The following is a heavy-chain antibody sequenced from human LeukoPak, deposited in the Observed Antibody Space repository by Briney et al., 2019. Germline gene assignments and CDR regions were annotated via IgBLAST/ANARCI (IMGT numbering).Heavy chain of an antibody. V-gene: IGHV3-23*01. D-gene: IGHD2-2*01. Sequence: GGSLRLSCAASEFTFSSYAMSWVRQAPGKGLEWVSAISGSGGSTYYADSVKGRFTISRDNSKNTLYLQMNSLRAEDTAVYYCAREYCSSTSCTIDYWGQGTLVTVSS. J-gene: IGHJ4*02. CDR3: AREYCSSTSCTIDY. CDR1: EFTFSSYA. CDR2: ISGSGGST.